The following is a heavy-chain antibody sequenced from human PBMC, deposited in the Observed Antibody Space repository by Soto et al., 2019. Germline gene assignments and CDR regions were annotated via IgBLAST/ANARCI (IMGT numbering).Heavy chain of an antibody. Sequence: QVQLQESGPGLVKPSETLSLTCTVSGGSISSYDWSWIRQPPRKGLEWMGYIYYSGSTNYNPYLKSRVTISVDTSKNHFSLKLSSVTAADTAVYYCARAGHYYDSSCYLPSWFDPWGQGTLVTVSS. J-gene: IGHJ5*02. CDR1: GGSISSYD. V-gene: IGHV4-59*01. CDR3: ARAGHYYDSSCYLPSWFDP. CDR2: IYYSGST. D-gene: IGHD3-22*01.